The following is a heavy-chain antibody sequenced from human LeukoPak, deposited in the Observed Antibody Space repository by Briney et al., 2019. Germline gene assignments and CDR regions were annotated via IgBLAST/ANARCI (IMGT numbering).Heavy chain of an antibody. V-gene: IGHV4-59*01. Sequence: SETLSLTCTVSGGSISSYYWSWIRQSPGKGLEWIGYIYYSGSTNYNPSLKSRVTISVDTSKNQFSLKLSSVTAADTAVYYCASGGGSGYFYYYCGMDVWGQGTTVTVSS. CDR2: IYYSGST. D-gene: IGHD5-12*01. CDR1: GGSISSYY. CDR3: ASGGGSGYFYYYCGMDV. J-gene: IGHJ6*02.